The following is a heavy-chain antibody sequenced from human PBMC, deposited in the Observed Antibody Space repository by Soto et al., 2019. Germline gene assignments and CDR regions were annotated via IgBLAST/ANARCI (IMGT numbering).Heavy chain of an antibody. CDR3: AKDISVRIAAAGTFGMDV. D-gene: IGHD6-13*01. CDR1: DFA. Sequence: DFAGHRIRKKKGKGLEWVSLISWDGGSTYYADSVKGRFTISRDNSKNSLYLQMNSLRTEDTALYYCAKDISVRIAAAGTFGMDVWGQGTTVTVSS. CDR2: ISWDGGST. J-gene: IGHJ6*02. V-gene: IGHV3-43*01.